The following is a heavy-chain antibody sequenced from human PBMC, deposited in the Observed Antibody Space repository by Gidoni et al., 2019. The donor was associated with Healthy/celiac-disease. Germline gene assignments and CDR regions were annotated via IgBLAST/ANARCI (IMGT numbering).Heavy chain of an antibody. CDR1: GVTFSSYE. CDR2: ISSSGSTI. J-gene: IGHJ6*02. CDR3: ARVGDYYYGMDV. V-gene: IGHV3-48*03. Sequence: EVQLVKSGGGLVQPGGYLRLTYTASGVTFSSYEMNGVRQAPGKGLEWVSYISSSGSTIYYADSVKGRFTISRDNANNALYLQMNSLRAEDTAVYYCARVGDYYYGMDVWGQGTTVTVSS. D-gene: IGHD4-17*01.